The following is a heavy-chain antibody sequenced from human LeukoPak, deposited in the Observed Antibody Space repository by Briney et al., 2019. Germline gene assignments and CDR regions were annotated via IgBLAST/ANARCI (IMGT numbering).Heavy chain of an antibody. V-gene: IGHV3-23*01. CDR2: ISGGGGTTYYA. Sequence: GGSLRLSCAASGFTFSGYAMSWVRQPPGKGLEWVSAISGGGGTTYYAYYADPVPGRFTIPRDNSKNTPYLLMNSLRAQDTAVYYCAKFYDILTGYIDYWGQGTLVTVSS. J-gene: IGHJ4*02. D-gene: IGHD3-9*01. CDR3: AKFYDILTGYIDY. CDR1: GFTFSGYA.